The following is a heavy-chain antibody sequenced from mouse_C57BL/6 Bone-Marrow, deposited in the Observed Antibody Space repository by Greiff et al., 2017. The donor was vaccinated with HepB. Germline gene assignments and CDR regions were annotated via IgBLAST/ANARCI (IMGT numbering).Heavy chain of an antibody. D-gene: IGHD2-5*01. CDR3: ANYYSNYDGFAY. Sequence: EVKLMESGGGLVKPGGSLKLSCAASGFTFSDYGMHWVRQAPEKGLEWVAYISSGSSTIYYADTVKGRFTISRDNAKNTLFLQMTSLRSEDTAMYYCANYYSNYDGFAYWGQGTLVTVSA. V-gene: IGHV5-17*01. J-gene: IGHJ3*01. CDR1: GFTFSDYG. CDR2: ISSGSSTI.